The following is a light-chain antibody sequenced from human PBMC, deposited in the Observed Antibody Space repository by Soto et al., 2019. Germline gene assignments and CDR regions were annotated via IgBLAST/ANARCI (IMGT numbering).Light chain of an antibody. CDR2: GAF. V-gene: IGKV3-15*01. J-gene: IGKJ4*01. CDR3: QQYDDWLRLT. Sequence: VMTQSPATVSVSTGERATLSCRASQSVSSTLAWYQQKPGQAPRLLIHGAFTRATGIPARFSGSGSGTEFTLTISSLQSEDFAVYFCQQYDDWLRLTFGGGTKV. CDR1: QSVSST.